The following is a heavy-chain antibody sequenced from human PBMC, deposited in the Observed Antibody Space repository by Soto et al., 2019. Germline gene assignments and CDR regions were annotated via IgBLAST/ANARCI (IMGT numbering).Heavy chain of an antibody. CDR1: GGSISSYY. V-gene: IGHV4-4*07. D-gene: IGHD4-17*01. CDR3: ATDYGDYGGPFPHAFDI. CDR2: IYTSGST. Sequence: SETLSLTCTVSGGSISSYYWSWIRQPAGKGLEWIGRIYTSGSTNYNPSLKSRVTMSVDTSKNQFSLKLSSVTAADTAVYCCATDYGDYGGPFPHAFDIWGQGTMVTVSS. J-gene: IGHJ3*02.